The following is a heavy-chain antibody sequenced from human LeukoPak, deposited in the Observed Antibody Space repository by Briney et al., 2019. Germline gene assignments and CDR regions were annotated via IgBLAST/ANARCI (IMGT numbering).Heavy chain of an antibody. J-gene: IGHJ4*02. D-gene: IGHD2-2*01. V-gene: IGHV1-2*02. Sequence: ASVKVSCKASGYTFTGYYMHWVRQAPGQGLEWMGWINPNSGGTNYAQKFQGRVTMTRDTSISTAYMELSRLRSDDTAVYYCVRGYCSSTSCYPIDYWGQGTLVTVSS. CDR1: GYTFTGYY. CDR3: VRGYCSSTSCYPIDY. CDR2: INPNSGGT.